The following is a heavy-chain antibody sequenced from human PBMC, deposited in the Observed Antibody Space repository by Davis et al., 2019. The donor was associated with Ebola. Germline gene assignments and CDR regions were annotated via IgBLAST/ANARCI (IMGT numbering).Heavy chain of an antibody. CDR1: GGTISKYG. J-gene: IGHJ4*02. Sequence: AASVKVSCKASGGTISKYGISWVRQAPGQGLEWMGWVSADNDDRKYAEKFQGRVTMTTDSSTSTAYMELRGLTYDDTAVYFCARARGRWDVGGYLLGHWGQGTLVTVSS. CDR2: VSADNDDR. D-gene: IGHD1-26*01. CDR3: ARARGRWDVGGYLLGH. V-gene: IGHV1-18*01.